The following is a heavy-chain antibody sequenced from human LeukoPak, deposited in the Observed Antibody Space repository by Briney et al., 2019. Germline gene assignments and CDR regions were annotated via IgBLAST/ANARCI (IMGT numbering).Heavy chain of an antibody. J-gene: IGHJ4*02. V-gene: IGHV3-23*01. CDR1: GFTFSSYA. Sequence: GGSLRLSCAASGFTFSSYAMSWVRQAPGKGLEWVSAISGSGGSTYYADSVKGRFTISRDNSKNTLYLQMNSLRAEDTAVYYCAKGQHCVVVTAAYFDYWGQGTLGTVSS. CDR2: ISGSGGST. D-gene: IGHD2-2*01. CDR3: AKGQHCVVVTAAYFDY.